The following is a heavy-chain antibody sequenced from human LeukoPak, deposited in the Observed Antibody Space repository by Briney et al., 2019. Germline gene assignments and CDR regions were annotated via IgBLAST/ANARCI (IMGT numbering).Heavy chain of an antibody. CDR1: GGSISSSNW. CDR2: IYHSGST. CDR3: AREGGIAAAAYDY. J-gene: IGHJ4*02. Sequence: SETLSLTCAVSGGSISSSNWWSWGRQPPGKGLEWIGEIYHSGSTNYNPSLKSRVTISVDKSKNQFSLKLSSVTAADTAVYYCAREGGIAAAAYDYWGQGTLVTVSS. V-gene: IGHV4-4*02. D-gene: IGHD6-13*01.